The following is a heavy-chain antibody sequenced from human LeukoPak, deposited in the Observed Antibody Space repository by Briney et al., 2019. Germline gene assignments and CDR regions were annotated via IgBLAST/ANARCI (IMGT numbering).Heavy chain of an antibody. Sequence: GGSLRLSCAASGFTFSSYWMSWVRQAPGKGLEWVANIKQDGSEKYYVDSVKGRFTILRDNSRNAVYLDMNNVRADDTAVYYCVKSREASIWYSLGDYWGQGSLVIVSS. J-gene: IGHJ4*02. CDR1: GFTFSSYW. V-gene: IGHV3-7*03. CDR3: VKSREASIWYSLGDY. CDR2: IKQDGSEK. D-gene: IGHD6-13*01.